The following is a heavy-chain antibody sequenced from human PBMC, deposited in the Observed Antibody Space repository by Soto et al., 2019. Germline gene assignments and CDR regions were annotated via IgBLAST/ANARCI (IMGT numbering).Heavy chain of an antibody. V-gene: IGHV1-2*04. J-gene: IGHJ6*02. CDR3: ARDLQTYIVVVPAPPPGSAMDV. D-gene: IGHD2-2*01. CDR1: GYTFTGYY. Sequence: ASVKVSCRASGYTFTGYYMHWVRQAPGQGLEWMGWINPNSGGTNYAQKFQGWVTMTRGPSISTADMGLSRLRSDDTAVYYCARDLQTYIVVVPAPPPGSAMDVCGQPTRATVSS. CDR2: INPNSGGT.